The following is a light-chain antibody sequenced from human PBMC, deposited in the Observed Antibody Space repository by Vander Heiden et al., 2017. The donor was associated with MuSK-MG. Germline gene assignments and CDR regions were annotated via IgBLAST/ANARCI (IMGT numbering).Light chain of an antibody. CDR3: NSPDSSGNHPNWV. CDR2: GKN. J-gene: IGLJ3*02. V-gene: IGLV3-19*01. Sequence: SSELTQDPAVSVALGQTVRITCQGDSLRSYYASWYQQKPGQAPVLVIYGKNHRPSGIPDRFSGSSSGNTASLTITGAQAEDEADYYCNSPDSSGNHPNWVFGGGTKLTVL. CDR1: SLRSYY.